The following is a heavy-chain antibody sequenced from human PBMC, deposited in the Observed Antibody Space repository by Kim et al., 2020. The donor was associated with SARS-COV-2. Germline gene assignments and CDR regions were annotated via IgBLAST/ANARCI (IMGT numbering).Heavy chain of an antibody. CDR2: IRSKRYGDTT. CDR3: TSGPYYYDSAAYYHDY. V-gene: IGHV3-49*03. CDR1: GFNFGDYA. J-gene: IGHJ4*02. Sequence: SLRLSCTTSGFNFGDYAMSWFRQAPGKGLEWVAFIRSKRYGDTTEYAASVKGRFTISRDDSKRIAYLQMNGLKTEDTAVYYCTSGPYYYDSAAYYHDYWGQGNLVTVSS. D-gene: IGHD3-22*01.